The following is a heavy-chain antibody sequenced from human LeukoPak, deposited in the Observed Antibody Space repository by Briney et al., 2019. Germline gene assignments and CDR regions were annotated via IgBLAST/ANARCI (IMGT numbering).Heavy chain of an antibody. Sequence: SETLSLTCAVYGGSFSGYYWSWIRQPPGKGLEWIGEINHSGSTNYNPSLKSRVTISVDTSKNQFSLKLSSVTAADTAVYYCARGPWFGDYRTMDYYYYGMDVWGQGTTVTVSS. CDR1: GGSFSGYY. J-gene: IGHJ6*02. CDR2: INHSGST. CDR3: ARGPWFGDYRTMDYYYYGMDV. D-gene: IGHD4-17*01. V-gene: IGHV4-34*01.